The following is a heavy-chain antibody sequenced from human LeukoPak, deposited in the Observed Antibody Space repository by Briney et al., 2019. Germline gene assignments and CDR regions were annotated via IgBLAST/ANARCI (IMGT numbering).Heavy chain of an antibody. CDR2: IGTSGSTI. J-gene: IGHJ4*02. D-gene: IGHD2-21*01. CDR3: ARDGPAYSFEY. Sequence: GASLRPSCAATGFIFSTYEMHWVRQAPSKWLDWASYIGTSGSTIYYADCVKGRFTLARYNARNSLFLQMNRLRAEDTAVYYCARDGPAYSFEYWGQGTLVTVYS. CDR1: GFIFSTYE. V-gene: IGHV3-48*03.